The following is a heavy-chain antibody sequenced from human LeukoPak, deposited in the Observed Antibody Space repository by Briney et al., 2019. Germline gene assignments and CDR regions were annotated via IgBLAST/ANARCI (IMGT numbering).Heavy chain of an antibody. Sequence: GGSLRLSCAASGFTFSNAWMSWVRQAPGKGLEWVGRIKSKTDGGTTDYAAPVKGRFTISRDDSKNTLYLQMNSLKTEDTAVYYCTTADSTAPDAFDIWGQGTMVTVSS. J-gene: IGHJ3*02. CDR3: TTADSTAPDAFDI. V-gene: IGHV3-15*01. CDR1: GFTFSNAW. CDR2: IKSKTDGGTT. D-gene: IGHD4-17*01.